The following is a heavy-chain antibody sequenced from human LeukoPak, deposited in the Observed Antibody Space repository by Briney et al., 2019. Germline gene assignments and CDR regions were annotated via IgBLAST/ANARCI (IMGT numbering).Heavy chain of an antibody. Sequence: SETLSLTCSVSGGSINNYWWSWIRQPPGKGLEWIGYIYRGETTDYNPSLKSRVTLSVDTSKNQFSLKLSSVTAADTAVYYCARDLGWIDYWGQGTLVTVSS. CDR3: ARDLGWIDY. V-gene: IGHV4-59*12. D-gene: IGHD2-15*01. CDR2: IYRGETT. CDR1: GGSINNYW. J-gene: IGHJ4*02.